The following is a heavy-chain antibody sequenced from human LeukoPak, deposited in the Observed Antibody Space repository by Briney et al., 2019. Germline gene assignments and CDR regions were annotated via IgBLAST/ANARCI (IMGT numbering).Heavy chain of an antibody. J-gene: IGHJ4*02. D-gene: IGHD2-2*01. Sequence: SETLSLACTVSGGSISSSSYYWGWIRQPPGKGLEWIGSIYYSGSTYYNPSLKSRVTISVDTSKNRFSLKLSSVTAADTAMYYCARAKRKYQLLKPLHETPSHYFDYWGQGTLVTVSS. CDR3: ARAKRKYQLLKPLHETPSHYFDY. CDR2: IYYSGST. V-gene: IGHV4-39*07. CDR1: GGSISSSSYY.